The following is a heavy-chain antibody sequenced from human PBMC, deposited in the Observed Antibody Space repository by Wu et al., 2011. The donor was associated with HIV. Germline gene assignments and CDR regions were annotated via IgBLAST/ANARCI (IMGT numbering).Heavy chain of an antibody. Sequence: QVHLVQSGAEVKKPGSSVKVSCKAVGGTLRTKAVSWVRQAPGQGLECMGGIFPYGGANYAQNLQGRVTITTDESRTTVYMELSSLTSGDTAVYYCASAEYYDTTGPDYYGMEVWGQGTTVTVSS. V-gene: IGHV1-69*05. CDR3: ASAEYYDTTGPDYYGMEV. J-gene: IGHJ6*02. CDR2: IFPYGGA. CDR1: GGTLRTKA. D-gene: IGHD3-9*01.